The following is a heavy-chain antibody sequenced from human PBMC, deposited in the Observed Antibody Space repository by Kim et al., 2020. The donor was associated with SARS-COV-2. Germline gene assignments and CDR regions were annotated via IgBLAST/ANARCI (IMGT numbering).Heavy chain of an antibody. CDR3: ARASSIAAHY. D-gene: IGHD6-6*01. CDR2: YI. Sequence: YIYPADSVKGLFTISRDNAKTSLYLQMNRLRAEDTAVYYCARASSIAAHYWGQGTLVTVSS. V-gene: IGHV3-21*01. J-gene: IGHJ4*02.